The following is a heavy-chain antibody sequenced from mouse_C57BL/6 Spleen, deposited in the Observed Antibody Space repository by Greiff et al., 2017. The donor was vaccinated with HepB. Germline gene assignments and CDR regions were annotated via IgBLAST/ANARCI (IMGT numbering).Heavy chain of an antibody. CDR2: INPNYGTT. Sequence: VQLQQSGPELVKPGASVKISCKASGYSFTDYNMNWVKQSNGKSLEWIGVINPNYGTTSYNQKFKGKATLTVDQSSSTAYMQLNILTSEDSAVYYCARSYYGNYDYAMDYWGQGTSVTVSS. D-gene: IGHD2-10*01. CDR1: GYSFTDYN. CDR3: ARSYYGNYDYAMDY. J-gene: IGHJ4*01. V-gene: IGHV1-39*01.